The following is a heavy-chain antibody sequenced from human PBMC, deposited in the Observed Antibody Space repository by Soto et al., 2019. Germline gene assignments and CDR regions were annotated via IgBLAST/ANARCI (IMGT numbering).Heavy chain of an antibody. CDR1: GFTISGKKY. CDR3: ATWHLQEHAYDI. D-gene: IGHD1-1*01. CDR2: LYDLDGT. Sequence: DVQLVASGGGLLQPGESLRLSCAAFGFTISGKKYVAWVRQAPGKGLECVYALYDLDGTYYADSVKGRFTTSSYSSRTTVYLHMNSLRPDDTAVYSCATWHLQEHAYDIWGPGRMFTVAS. J-gene: IGHJ3*02. V-gene: IGHV3-53*01.